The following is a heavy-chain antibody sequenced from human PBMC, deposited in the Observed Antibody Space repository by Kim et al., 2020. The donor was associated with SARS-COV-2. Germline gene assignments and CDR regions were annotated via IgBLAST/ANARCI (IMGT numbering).Heavy chain of an antibody. CDR2: ISSSSSYI. V-gene: IGHV3-21*01. D-gene: IGHD3-9*01. J-gene: IGHJ4*02. Sequence: GGSLRLSCAASGFTFSSYSMNWVRQAPGKGLEWVSSISSSSSYIYYADSVRGRFTISRDNAKNSLYLQMNSLRAEDTAVYYCARESVHYDLLTGYYKVGPASRVTDYWGQGTLVTVSS. CDR3: ARESVHYDLLTGYYKVGPASRVTDY. CDR1: GFTFSSYS.